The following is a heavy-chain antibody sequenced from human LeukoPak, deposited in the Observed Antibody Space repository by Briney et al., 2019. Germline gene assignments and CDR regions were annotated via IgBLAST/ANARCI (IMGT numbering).Heavy chain of an antibody. Sequence: GGSLRLSCAASGFNFASYAMDWVRQAPGKGLEWVSHIRGDGTTKSYADSVKGRFTISRDNAKNSLYLQMNSLRAEDTAIYYCARRFRDWGQGTLVTVSS. CDR1: GFNFASYA. CDR3: ARRFRD. V-gene: IGHV3-48*03. D-gene: IGHD5-24*01. J-gene: IGHJ4*02. CDR2: IRGDGTTK.